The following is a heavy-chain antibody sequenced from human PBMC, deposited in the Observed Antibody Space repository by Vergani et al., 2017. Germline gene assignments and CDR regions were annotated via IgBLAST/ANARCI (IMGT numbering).Heavy chain of an antibody. Sequence: EVQLVESGGGLVKPGGSLRLSCAASGFPFSSYIMNWVRQAPGKGLEWVSSISSSSSYIYYADSVKGRFTISRDNAKNSLYLEMNSLRAEDTAMYFCARGLWDCTHIRCSPPSYWGQGTQVTVSS. CDR1: GFPFSSYI. CDR3: ARGLWDCTHIRCSPPSY. CDR2: ISSSSSYI. D-gene: IGHD2-8*01. J-gene: IGHJ4*02. V-gene: IGHV3-21*01.